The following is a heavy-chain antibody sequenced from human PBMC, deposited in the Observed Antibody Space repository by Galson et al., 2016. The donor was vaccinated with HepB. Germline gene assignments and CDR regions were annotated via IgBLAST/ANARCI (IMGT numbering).Heavy chain of an antibody. CDR2: ISGSGDTT. CDR1: GFTFSTYA. CDR3: ARDRDDILTGYHPLFDY. V-gene: IGHV3-23*01. Sequence: LRLSCAGTGFTFSTYAMSWVRPAPGKRLEWVSAISGSGDTTYYADSVKGRFSISRDNSKNTLYLQMSSLTAEDTAVYYCARDRDDILTGYHPLFDYWGQGTLVIVSS. D-gene: IGHD3-9*01. J-gene: IGHJ4*02.